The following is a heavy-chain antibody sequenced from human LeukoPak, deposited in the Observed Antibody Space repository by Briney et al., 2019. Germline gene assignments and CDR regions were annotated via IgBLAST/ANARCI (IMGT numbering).Heavy chain of an antibody. Sequence: ASVKVSCKASGYTFTGYYMHWVRQAPGQGLEWMGWINPNSGGTNYAQKFQGRVTMTRDTSISTAYMELSRLRSDDTAVYCCARGKYDFWSADNPPFGYWGQGTLVTVSS. J-gene: IGHJ4*02. CDR2: INPNSGGT. D-gene: IGHD3-3*01. CDR1: GYTFTGYY. V-gene: IGHV1-2*02. CDR3: ARGKYDFWSADNPPFGY.